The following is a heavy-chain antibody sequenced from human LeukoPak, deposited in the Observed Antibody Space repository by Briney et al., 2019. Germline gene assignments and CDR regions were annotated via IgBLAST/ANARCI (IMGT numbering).Heavy chain of an antibody. Sequence: SETLSLTCTVTGGSISSYYWSWIRQPPGKGLEWIGYINYSGSTNHNPSLKSRVTISVDTSKNQFSLKLTSVTAADTAMYLCARVPVIAAAALHFDYWGQGTLVTVSS. D-gene: IGHD6-13*01. J-gene: IGHJ4*02. CDR3: ARVPVIAAAALHFDY. CDR2: INYSGST. CDR1: GGSISSYY. V-gene: IGHV4-59*01.